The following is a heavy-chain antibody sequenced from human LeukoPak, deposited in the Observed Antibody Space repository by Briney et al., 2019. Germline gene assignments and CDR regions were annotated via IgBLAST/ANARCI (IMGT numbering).Heavy chain of an antibody. CDR1: GFNLSSYS. Sequence: GGSLRLSCAGSGFNLSSYSLNWVRQAPGKGLEWVSHVSRSGSTIYYADSVKGRVTTSRDNAKNSLYLQMNSLRAEDTAVYYCAREGIALGGEFDYWGQGTLVTVSS. CDR2: VSRSGSTI. J-gene: IGHJ4*02. V-gene: IGHV3-48*04. CDR3: AREGIALGGEFDY. D-gene: IGHD6-19*01.